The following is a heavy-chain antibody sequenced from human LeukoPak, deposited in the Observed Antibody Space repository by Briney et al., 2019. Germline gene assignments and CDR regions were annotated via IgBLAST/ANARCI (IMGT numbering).Heavy chain of an antibody. CDR3: TKGSYYTWVTGY. V-gene: IGHV3-73*01. D-gene: IGHD1-26*01. CDR2: IRSKANSYAT. CDR1: GFTFSGSA. Sequence: GGSLRLSCAASGFTFSGSAMHWVRQASGKGLEWVGRIRSKANSYATAYAASVKGRFTISRDDSKDTAYLQMNSLKTEDTAVYYCTKGSYYTWVTGYWGQGSLVTVSS. J-gene: IGHJ4*02.